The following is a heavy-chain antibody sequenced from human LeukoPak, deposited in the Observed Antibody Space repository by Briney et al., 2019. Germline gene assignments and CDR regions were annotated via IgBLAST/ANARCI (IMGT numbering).Heavy chain of an antibody. CDR3: AGPMRTMIRGVIIYYFEF. Sequence: ASVKVSCKASGYPFSNYDINWVRQATGQGLEWMGWMNCNSGATGYEHKFQGRVTMTRDSSTSTAYMELSGLTSEDTAVYYCAGPMRTMIRGVIIYYFEFWGQGTLVTVSS. V-gene: IGHV1-8*01. CDR2: MNCNSGAT. J-gene: IGHJ4*02. CDR1: GYPFSNYD. D-gene: IGHD3-10*01.